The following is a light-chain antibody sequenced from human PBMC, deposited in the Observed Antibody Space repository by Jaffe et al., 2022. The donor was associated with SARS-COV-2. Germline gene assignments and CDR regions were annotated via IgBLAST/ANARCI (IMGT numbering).Light chain of an antibody. V-gene: IGKV1-16*01. J-gene: IGKJ4*01. Sequence: DIQMTQSPSSLSASVGDRITITCRASQGIHTYVAWIQQKPGKAPKSLIYAASNLLSGVSSRFSGSGSGTDFTLTITNLQPDDFATYYCQQYSTNPLTFGGGTKVE. CDR3: QQYSTNPLT. CDR1: QGIHTY. CDR2: AAS.